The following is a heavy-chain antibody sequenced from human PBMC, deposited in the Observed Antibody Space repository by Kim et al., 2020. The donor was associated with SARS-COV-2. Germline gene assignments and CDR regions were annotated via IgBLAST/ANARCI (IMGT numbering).Heavy chain of an antibody. D-gene: IGHD3-22*01. V-gene: IGHV3-33*01. J-gene: IGHJ4*02. Sequence: SADSVKGRITIARTNSKTTLYLKMNSLRAEDAAVYYCARGDTSGYYYYDYWGQGTLVTVSS. CDR3: ARGDTSGYYYYDY.